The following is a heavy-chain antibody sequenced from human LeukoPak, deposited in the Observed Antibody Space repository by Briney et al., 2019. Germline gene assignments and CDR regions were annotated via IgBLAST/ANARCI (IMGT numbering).Heavy chain of an antibody. CDR1: GGSISSYY. V-gene: IGHV4-59*08. D-gene: IGHD2-2*01. CDR3: ARQGYCSSTSCIDY. CDR2: IYYSGST. J-gene: IGHJ4*02. Sequence: PSETLSLTCTVSGGSISSYYWSWIRQPPGKGLEWIGYIYYSGSTNYNPSLKSRVTISVDTSKNQFSLKLSSVTAADTAVYYCARQGYCSSTSCIDYWGQGTLVTVSS.